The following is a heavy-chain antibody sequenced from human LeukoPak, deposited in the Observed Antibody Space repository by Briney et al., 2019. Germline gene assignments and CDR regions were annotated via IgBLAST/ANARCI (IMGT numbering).Heavy chain of an antibody. V-gene: IGHV4-4*07. D-gene: IGHD2-2*01. CDR2: IYTSGST. Sequence: SETLSLTCTVSGGSISSYYWSWIRQPAGKGLEWIGRIYTSGSTNYNPSLKSRVTISVDKSKNQFSLKLNSVTAADTAVYYCAREIVVVPAAMRGGYYYYMDVWGKGTTVTVSS. J-gene: IGHJ6*03. CDR1: GGSISSYY. CDR3: AREIVVVPAAMRGGYYYYMDV.